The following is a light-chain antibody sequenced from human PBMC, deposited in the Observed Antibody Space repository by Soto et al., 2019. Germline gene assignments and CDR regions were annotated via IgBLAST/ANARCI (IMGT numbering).Light chain of an antibody. J-gene: IGLJ3*02. V-gene: IGLV1-44*01. CDR1: NSNIGSKT. CDR3: ASWDDSLNGWV. Sequence: QSVLTQPPSASGTPGQRVIISCSGSNSNIGSKTVNWYQQLPGTAPQFLIYNNNQRPSGVPDRFSGSKSGTSASLAISGLRSEDEGDYYCASWDDSLNGWVFGGGTQLPVL. CDR2: NNN.